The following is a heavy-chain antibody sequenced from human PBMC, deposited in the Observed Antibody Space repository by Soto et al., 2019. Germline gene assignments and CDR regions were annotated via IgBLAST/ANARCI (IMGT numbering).Heavy chain of an antibody. J-gene: IGHJ6*02. D-gene: IGHD4-17*01. Sequence: ESLKISCKGSGYSFASYWISWVCQMPGKGLEWMGRIDPSDSYTNYSPSFQGHVTISADKSISTAYLQWSSLKASDTAMYYCATTGTAYYYYGMDVWGQGTTVTVSS. V-gene: IGHV5-10-1*01. CDR3: ATTGTAYYYYGMDV. CDR2: IDPSDSYT. CDR1: GYSFASYW.